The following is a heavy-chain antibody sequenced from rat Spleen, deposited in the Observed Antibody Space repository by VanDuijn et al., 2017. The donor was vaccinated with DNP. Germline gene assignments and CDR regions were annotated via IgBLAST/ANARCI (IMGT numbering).Heavy chain of an antibody. CDR1: GFTFSNAW. CDR3: SSSHY. V-gene: IGHV6-8*01. CDR2: IKAKSNNYAT. J-gene: IGHJ2*01. Sequence: EVQLVETGGGSVQPGESLKLSCVGSGFTFSNAWMHWVRQSPEKQLEWVAQIKAKSNNYATYYAESVKGRFTISRDDSKSSVYLQMNSLKEEDTAIYYCSSSHYWGQGVMVTVSS.